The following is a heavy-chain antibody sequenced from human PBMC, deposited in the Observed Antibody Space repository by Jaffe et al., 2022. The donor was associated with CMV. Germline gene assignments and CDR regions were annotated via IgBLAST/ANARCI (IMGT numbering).Heavy chain of an antibody. V-gene: IGHV4-59*01. Sequence: QVQLQESGPGLVKPSETLSLTCTVSGGSISSYYWSWIRQPPGKGLEWIGYIYYSGSTNYNPSLKSRVTISVDTSKNQFSLKLSSVTAADTAVYYCARGPLDYGSSFVYWGQGTLVTVSS. D-gene: IGHD4-17*01. CDR3: ARGPLDYGSSFVY. CDR2: IYYSGST. CDR1: GGSISSYY. J-gene: IGHJ4*02.